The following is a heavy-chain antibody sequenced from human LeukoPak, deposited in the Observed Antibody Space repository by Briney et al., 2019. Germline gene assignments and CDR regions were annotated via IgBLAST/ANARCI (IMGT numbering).Heavy chain of an antibody. Sequence: PSETLSLTCTVYGGSFSIFYWSWVRQAPGKGLEWVGRIKSKTDGGTTDYAAPVKGRFTISRDDSKNTLYLQMNSLKTEDTAVYYCTTNTPSGSRHIWGQGTLVTVSS. CDR1: GGSFSIFY. J-gene: IGHJ4*02. CDR2: IKSKTDGGTT. V-gene: IGHV3-15*01. CDR3: TTNTPSGSRHI. D-gene: IGHD1-26*01.